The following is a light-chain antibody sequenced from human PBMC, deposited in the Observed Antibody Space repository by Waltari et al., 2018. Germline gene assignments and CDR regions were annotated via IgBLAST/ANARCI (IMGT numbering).Light chain of an antibody. J-gene: IGKJ5*01. CDR1: QSIDNY. V-gene: IGKV3-11*01. CDR2: EAS. CDR3: QQRANWPIT. Sequence: EIVLTQSPATLSLSPGERATLSCSASQSIDNYLAWYQQTPGQAPRLLIYEASYRATVIPVRFSGSGSGTDFTLTISSLEPEDFAVYYCQQRANWPITFGQGTRLEIK.